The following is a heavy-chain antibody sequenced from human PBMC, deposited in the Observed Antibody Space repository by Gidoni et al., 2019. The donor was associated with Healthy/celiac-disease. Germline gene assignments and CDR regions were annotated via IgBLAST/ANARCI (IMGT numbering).Heavy chain of an antibody. J-gene: IGHJ6*02. CDR1: RGTFSSYT. CDR3: AREPGGPYYYGSGGTLYGMDV. Sequence: QVQLVQSGAEVKKPGSSVKVSCKASRGTFSSYTISLGRQAPGQGLEWMGRIIPILGIANYAQKFQGRVTITADKSTSTAYMELSSLRSEDTAVYYCAREPGGPYYYGSGGTLYGMDVWGQGTTVTVSS. CDR2: IIPILGIA. V-gene: IGHV1-69*08. D-gene: IGHD3-10*01.